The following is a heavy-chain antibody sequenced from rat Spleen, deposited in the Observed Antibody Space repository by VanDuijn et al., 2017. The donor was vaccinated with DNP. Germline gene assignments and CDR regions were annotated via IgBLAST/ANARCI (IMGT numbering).Heavy chain of an antibody. Sequence: QVQLKESGPGLVKPSQTLSLTCTVSGFSLTSYGVSWVRQFPGKGLEWIAAISSGGSTYYNSALKSRLSISRDTSKSQVFLKMNSLQTEDTAMYFCASTGITYWGQGVMVTVSS. CDR1: GFSLTSYG. CDR3: ASTGITY. J-gene: IGHJ2*01. D-gene: IGHD1-9*01. CDR2: ISSGGST. V-gene: IGHV2S12*01.